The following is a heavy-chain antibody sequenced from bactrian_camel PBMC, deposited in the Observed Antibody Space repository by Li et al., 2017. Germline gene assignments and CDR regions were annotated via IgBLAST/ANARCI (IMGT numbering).Heavy chain of an antibody. J-gene: IGHJ4*01. V-gene: IGHV3S55*01. CDR2: ISSDGTS. D-gene: IGHD3*01. Sequence: HVQLVESGGGSVQAGGSLKLSCAASGHIFKSCGLAWYRQAPGKERELVSSISSDGTSTYADSVKGRFTISRDNSKNAPYLQINSLKSEDTAQYHCTTGSHGLRVRSQGTQVTVS. CDR1: GHIFKSCG.